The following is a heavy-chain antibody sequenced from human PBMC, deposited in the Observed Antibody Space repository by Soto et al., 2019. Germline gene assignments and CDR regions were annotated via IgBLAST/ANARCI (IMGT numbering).Heavy chain of an antibody. CDR3: ARVPYYYDSSGYRVAWFDY. D-gene: IGHD3-22*01. Sequence: PSETLSLTCTVSGGSISSGDYYWVWIRQPPWTGVEWIGYIYYSGSTYYNPSLKSRVTISVDTSKNQFSLKLSSVTAADTAVYYCARVPYYYDSSGYRVAWFDYWGQGTLVTVSS. J-gene: IGHJ4*02. V-gene: IGHV4-30-4*01. CDR1: GGSISSGDYY. CDR2: IYYSGST.